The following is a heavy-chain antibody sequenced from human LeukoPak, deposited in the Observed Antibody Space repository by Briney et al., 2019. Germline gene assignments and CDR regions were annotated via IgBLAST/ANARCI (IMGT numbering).Heavy chain of an antibody. J-gene: IGHJ4*02. Sequence: PSETLSLTCTVSGGSISSSSYYWGWIRQPPGKGLEWIGSIYYSGSTYYNPSLKSRVTISVDTSKNQFSLKLSSVTAADTAVYYCASSSRTSRSCYNYWGQGTLVTVSS. CDR1: GGSISSSSYY. CDR2: IYYSGST. V-gene: IGHV4-39*01. CDR3: ASSSRTSRSCYNY. D-gene: IGHD2-15*01.